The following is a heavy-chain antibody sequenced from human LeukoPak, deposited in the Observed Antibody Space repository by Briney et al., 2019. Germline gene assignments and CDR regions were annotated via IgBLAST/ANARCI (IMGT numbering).Heavy chain of an antibody. D-gene: IGHD3-10*01. V-gene: IGHV3-30*03. CDR1: GFTFSGYA. CDR2: MSYDGSNK. J-gene: IGHJ4*02. Sequence: GGSLRLSCAASGFTFSGYAMHWVRHAPGKGLEWVAVMSYDGSNKYYVDSVKGRFTVSRDNSKNTLYLQMNSLRAEDTAVYYCRTYRWGDSFEYWGQGVLVTVAS. CDR3: RTYRWGDSFEY.